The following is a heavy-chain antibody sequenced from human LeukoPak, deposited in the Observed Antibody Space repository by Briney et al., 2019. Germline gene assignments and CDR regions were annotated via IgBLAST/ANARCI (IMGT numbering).Heavy chain of an antibody. CDR2: ISGSGST. Sequence: GGSLRLSCAASGFTLSSYAMNWVRQAPGKGLEWVSGISGSGSTYYADSVKGRVTISRDNSKNTLKLQMNSMRAEDTAVYYCARDRSYVLDYWGQGTLVTVSS. CDR3: ARDRSYVLDY. J-gene: IGHJ4*02. V-gene: IGHV3-23*01. CDR1: GFTLSSYA. D-gene: IGHD1-26*01.